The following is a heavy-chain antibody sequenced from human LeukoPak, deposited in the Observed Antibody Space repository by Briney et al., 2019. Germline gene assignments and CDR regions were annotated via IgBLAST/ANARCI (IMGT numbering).Heavy chain of an antibody. CDR3: ARDQGTAVVTTLDY. CDR2: ISAYNGNT. V-gene: IGHV1-18*01. J-gene: IGHJ4*02. D-gene: IGHD5-18*01. CDR1: GYTFTSYG. Sequence: SVKVSCKASGYTFTSYGISWVRQAPGQGLEWMGWISAYNGNTNYAQKLQGRVTMTTDTSTSTAYMELRSLRSDDTAVYYCARDQGTAVVTTLDYWGQGTLVTVSS.